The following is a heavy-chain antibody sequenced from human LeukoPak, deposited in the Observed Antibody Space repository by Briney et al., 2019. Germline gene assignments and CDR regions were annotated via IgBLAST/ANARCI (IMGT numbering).Heavy chain of an antibody. D-gene: IGHD5-12*01. CDR3: ARGYSGYDPFDY. V-gene: IGHV4-34*01. J-gene: IGHJ4*02. CDR2: INHSGST. Sequence: SETPSLTCAGYGGSFSGYYWSWIRQPPGKGLEWIGEINHSGSTNYNPSLKSRVTISVDTSKNQFSLKLSSVTAADTAVYYCARGYSGYDPFDYWGQGTLVTVSS. CDR1: GGSFSGYY.